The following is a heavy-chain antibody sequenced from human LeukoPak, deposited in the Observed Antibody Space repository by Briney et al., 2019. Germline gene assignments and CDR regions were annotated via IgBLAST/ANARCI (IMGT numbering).Heavy chain of an antibody. CDR2: ITASSTAI. V-gene: IGHV3-21*01. Sequence: GGSLRLSCAASGFTFNTYTMSWVRQAPGKGLEWVSSITASSTAIYSADSVKGRFTISRDNAKNCLYLEMNSLRAEDTADYYCARTYYDILTGYNPYFDYWGEGILVTVS. J-gene: IGHJ4*02. CDR1: GFTFNTYT. D-gene: IGHD3-9*01. CDR3: ARTYYDILTGYNPYFDY.